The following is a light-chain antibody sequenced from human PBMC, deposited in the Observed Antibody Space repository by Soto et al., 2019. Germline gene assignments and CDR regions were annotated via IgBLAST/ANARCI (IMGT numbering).Light chain of an antibody. J-gene: IGLJ2*01. CDR2: EVS. CDR3: SSYTSSNTLV. CDR1: SSDVGAYNY. Sequence: QSALTQPASVSGSPGQSITISCTGTSSDVGAYNYVSWYQQHPGKAPKLMIFEVSDRPSGVSNRFSGSKSGNTASLTISGLQAEDEADYYCSSYTSSNTLVVGGGTKVTVL. V-gene: IGLV2-14*01.